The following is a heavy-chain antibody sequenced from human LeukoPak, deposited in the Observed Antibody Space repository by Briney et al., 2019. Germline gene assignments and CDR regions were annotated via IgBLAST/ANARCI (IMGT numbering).Heavy chain of an antibody. Sequence: GASVKVSCKGSGYTFTGYYMHWVRQAPGQGLEWMGRINPNSGGTNYAQKFQGRVTMTRDTSISTAYMELSRLRSDDTAVYYCARVGDCTNGVCYNNWFDPWGQGTLVTVSS. V-gene: IGHV1-2*06. CDR2: INPNSGGT. J-gene: IGHJ5*02. CDR1: GYTFTGYY. CDR3: ARVGDCTNGVCYNNWFDP. D-gene: IGHD2-8*01.